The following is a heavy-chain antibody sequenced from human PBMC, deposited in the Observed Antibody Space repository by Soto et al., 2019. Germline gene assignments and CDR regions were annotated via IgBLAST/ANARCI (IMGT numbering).Heavy chain of an antibody. J-gene: IGHJ4*02. CDR1: GFTFSSYG. Sequence: GGSLRLSCAASGFTFSSYGMHWVRQAPGKGLEWVAVISYDGSNKYYADSVKGRFTISRDNSKNTLYLQMNSLRAEDTAVYYCAREALDSSGWYSEYFDYWGQGTLVTVSS. D-gene: IGHD6-19*01. V-gene: IGHV3-30*03. CDR3: AREALDSSGWYSEYFDY. CDR2: ISYDGSNK.